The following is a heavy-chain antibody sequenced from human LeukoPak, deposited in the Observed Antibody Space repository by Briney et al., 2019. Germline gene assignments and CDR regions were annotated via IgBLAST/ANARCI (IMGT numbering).Heavy chain of an antibody. CDR3: ARGRIMITFGGVIVLDP. D-gene: IGHD3-16*02. CDR2: ISAYNGNT. V-gene: IGHV1-18*01. CDR1: GYTFTSYG. Sequence: GASVKVSCKASGYTFTSYGISWVRQAPGQGLEWMGWISAYNGNTNYAQKLQGRVTMTTDTSTSTAYMELRSLRSDDTAVYYCARGRIMITFGGVIVLDPWGQGTLVTVSS. J-gene: IGHJ5*02.